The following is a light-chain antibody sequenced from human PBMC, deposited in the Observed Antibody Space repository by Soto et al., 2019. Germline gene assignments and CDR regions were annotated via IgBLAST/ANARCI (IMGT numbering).Light chain of an antibody. V-gene: IGKV3-15*01. CDR2: GAF. Sequence: EIVLTQSPATLSLSPGERATLSCRASQSVSSNLAWYQQRPGQAPRLLIDGAFTRATGVPARFSGSRSGTEFTLTISSPQSEDFALYYCQQHNNWPYTFGQGTRLEIK. J-gene: IGKJ5*01. CDR3: QQHNNWPYT. CDR1: QSVSSN.